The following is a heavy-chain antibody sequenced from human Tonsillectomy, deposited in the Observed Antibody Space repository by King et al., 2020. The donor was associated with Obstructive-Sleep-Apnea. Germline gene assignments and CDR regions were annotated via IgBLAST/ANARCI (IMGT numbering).Heavy chain of an antibody. CDR1: GGSISSSSYY. CDR3: AGVRYSYGYLSAFDI. V-gene: IGHV4-39*07. D-gene: IGHD5-18*01. CDR2: IYYTGST. J-gene: IGHJ3*02. Sequence: QLQESGPGLVKPSETLSLTCTVSGGSISSSSYYWGWIRQPPGKGLEWIERIYYTGSTYYNPSLKSRVTISVDTSKNQFSLKLSSVTAADTAVYYCAGVRYSYGYLSAFDIWGQGTMVTVSS.